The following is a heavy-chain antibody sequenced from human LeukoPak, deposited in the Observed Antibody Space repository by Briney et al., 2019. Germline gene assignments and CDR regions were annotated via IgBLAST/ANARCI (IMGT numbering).Heavy chain of an antibody. J-gene: IGHJ5*02. V-gene: IGHV4-59*11. Sequence: SETLSLTCTVSGGSISSHFWTWIRQPPGKGLEWIGYIYYSGTTNFNPSLKSRVSISVDTSKNEFSLRLSSVTAADTAVYYCARDFLDCSRASCLNWFDPWGQGTLVTVSS. CDR2: IYYSGTT. CDR1: GGSISSHF. CDR3: ARDFLDCSRASCLNWFDP. D-gene: IGHD2-2*01.